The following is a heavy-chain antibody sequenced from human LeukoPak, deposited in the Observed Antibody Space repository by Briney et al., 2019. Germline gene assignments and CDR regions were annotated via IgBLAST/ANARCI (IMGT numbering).Heavy chain of an antibody. CDR2: INNDGSAT. CDR1: GFTFRSSW. CDR3: ARDRGYSYGYTP. V-gene: IGHV3-74*01. D-gene: IGHD5-18*01. J-gene: IGHJ5*02. Sequence: GGSLRLSCAASGFTFRSSWMHWVRQGPGKGLVWVSRINNDGSATTYADSVKGRFTISRDTAKNTVFLQMNSLRAEDTALYYCARDRGYSYGYTPWGQGTLVTVSS.